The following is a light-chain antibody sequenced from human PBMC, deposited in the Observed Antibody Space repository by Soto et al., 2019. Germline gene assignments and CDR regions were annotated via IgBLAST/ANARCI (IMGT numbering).Light chain of an antibody. CDR2: GDN. CDR3: ASYAGSYTYV. J-gene: IGLJ1*01. V-gene: IGLV1-40*01. CDR1: TSNIGAPYD. Sequence: QSVLTQPPSVSGAPGQRVSISCTGSTSNIGAPYDVHWYQHLPGTAPKLLIYGDNNRPSGVPDRFSGSKPGTSASLAITRLQADDEADYYCASYAGSYTYVFGIGTKVTVL.